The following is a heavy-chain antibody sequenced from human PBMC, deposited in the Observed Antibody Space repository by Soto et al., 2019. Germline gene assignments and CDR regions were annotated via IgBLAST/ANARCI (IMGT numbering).Heavy chain of an antibody. Sequence: QLQLQESGSGLVKPSQTLSLTCAVSGDSISSGGYSWNWIRQPPGKGLEWIGYIYHSGGTDYNPSLKSRVTISVDRSKNQFSLNLRSVTAEDTAVYYCARDDRSGYFFDYWGQGTLVTVSS. D-gene: IGHD3-22*01. J-gene: IGHJ4*02. CDR1: GDSISSGGYS. V-gene: IGHV4-30-2*01. CDR2: IYHSGGT. CDR3: ARDDRSGYFFDY.